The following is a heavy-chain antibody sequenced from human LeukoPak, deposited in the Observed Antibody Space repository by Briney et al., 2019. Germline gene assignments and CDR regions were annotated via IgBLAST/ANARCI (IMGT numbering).Heavy chain of an antibody. D-gene: IGHD5-12*01. J-gene: IGHJ4*02. Sequence: GGSLRLSCAASGFTFSSYAMSWVRQAPGKGLEWVSLISWDGGSTYYADSVKGRFPISRDNSKNSLYLQMNSLRAEDTALYYCAKVGFRGGLDYWGQGTLVTVSS. CDR1: GFTFSSYA. CDR3: AKVGFRGGLDY. CDR2: ISWDGGST. V-gene: IGHV3-43D*03.